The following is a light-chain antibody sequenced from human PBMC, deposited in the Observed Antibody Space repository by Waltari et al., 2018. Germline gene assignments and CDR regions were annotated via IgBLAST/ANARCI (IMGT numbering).Light chain of an antibody. Sequence: DIQMTQSPSPLSPFVGDRVTITCQASQDIRDYLNWYQQKPGKAPELLIYEASTRVTGVPSRFSGSGSGTDFSFTISSLQPEDIATYFCQQYESLPLTFGQGTRLEIK. J-gene: IGKJ5*01. CDR3: QQYESLPLT. V-gene: IGKV1-33*01. CDR1: QDIRDY. CDR2: EAS.